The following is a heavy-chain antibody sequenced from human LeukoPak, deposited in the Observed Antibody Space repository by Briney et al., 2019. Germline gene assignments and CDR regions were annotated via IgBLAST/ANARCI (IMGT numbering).Heavy chain of an antibody. CDR2: INHSGST. CDR3: ARGGYSGWYYFDY. J-gene: IGHJ4*02. D-gene: IGHD6-19*01. CDR1: GGSFSGYY. Sequence: SETLSLTCAVYGGSFSGYYWSWIRQPPGKGLEWIGEINHSGSTNYNPSLKSRVTISVDTSENQFSLKLSSVTAADTAVYYCARGGYSGWYYFDYWGQGTLVTVSS. V-gene: IGHV4-34*01.